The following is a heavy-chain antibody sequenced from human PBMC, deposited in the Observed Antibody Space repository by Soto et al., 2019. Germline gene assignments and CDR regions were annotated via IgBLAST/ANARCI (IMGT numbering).Heavy chain of an antibody. D-gene: IGHD1-20*01. CDR1: GFSLTSPGMC. Sequence: ESGPTLVNPTETLTLTCTFSGFSLTSPGMCVSWIRQPPGKALEWLALIERDDDDKYYSTSLKTRLTISKDTRKNQVVLTMANMDPADTGTYYCARSIRGPRRFNGMDVWGQGTTVTV. CDR2: IERDDDDK. V-gene: IGHV2-70*13. J-gene: IGHJ6*02. CDR3: ARSIRGPRRFNGMDV.